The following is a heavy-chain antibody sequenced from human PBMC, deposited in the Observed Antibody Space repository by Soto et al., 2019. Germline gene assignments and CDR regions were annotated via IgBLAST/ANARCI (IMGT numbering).Heavy chain of an antibody. Sequence: QVQLVQSGAEVKNPGASVKVSCKASGYTFTSYGISWVRQAPGQGLKCLGWISADGNADYAQKFKGRVTMTTDTSTRTVYMELRSLRSDDTAVYYCAKYLQGYNILTGYRGFDDWGQGTLVTVSS. D-gene: IGHD3-9*01. V-gene: IGHV1-18*01. CDR2: ISADGNA. CDR3: AKYLQGYNILTGYRGFDD. J-gene: IGHJ4*02. CDR1: GYTFTSYG.